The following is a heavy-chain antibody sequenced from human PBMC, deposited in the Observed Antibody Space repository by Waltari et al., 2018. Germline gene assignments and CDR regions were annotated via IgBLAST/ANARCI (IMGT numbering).Heavy chain of an antibody. Sequence: EVQLVQSGAEVKKPGESLKISCKGSGYSFTSYWIGWVRQMPGTGLEWMGIIVPGGSETRYSTSFPEQDTTSADKSSSTGYLQRSSLKASDTAMYDCARLYDFWGGDYFSPLDYWGQGTLVTVSS. CDR3: ARLYDFWGGDYFSPLDY. D-gene: IGHD3-3*01. CDR1: GYSFTSYW. J-gene: IGHJ4*02. CDR2: IVPGGSET. V-gene: IGHV5-51*03.